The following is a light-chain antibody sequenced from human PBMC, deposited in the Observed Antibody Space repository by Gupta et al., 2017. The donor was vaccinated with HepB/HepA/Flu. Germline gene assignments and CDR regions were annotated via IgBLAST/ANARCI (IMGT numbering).Light chain of an antibody. CDR3: QHRNSCPIT. CDR2: AAS. V-gene: IGKV1-9*01. CDR1: QGISSY. J-gene: IGKJ4*01. Sequence: DIQLTESPSFLSASVGDRVTITCRASQGISSYLAWYQQKPGKAPKLLIYAASTVKSGVPSRFSGSGSGTEFTLTISSRQPEDFANYYCQHRNSCPITFGRGTKVEIK.